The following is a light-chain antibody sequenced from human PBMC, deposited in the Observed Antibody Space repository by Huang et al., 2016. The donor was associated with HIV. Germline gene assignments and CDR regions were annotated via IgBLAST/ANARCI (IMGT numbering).Light chain of an antibody. CDR3: QQYYTTPG. Sequence: EIAMTQSPASLAVSLGESATITCMSSQSVLSTPNNKNYLAWYQQKSGQPPRLLIYWGSTRECGVPDRFRGSGSGTQFTLNITNLQAEDVALYFCQQYYTTPGFGRGTYVEI. J-gene: IGKJ1*01. CDR1: QSVLSTPNNKNY. CDR2: WGS. V-gene: IGKV4-1*01.